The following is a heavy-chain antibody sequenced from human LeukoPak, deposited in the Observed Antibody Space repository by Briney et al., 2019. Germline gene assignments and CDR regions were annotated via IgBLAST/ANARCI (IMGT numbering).Heavy chain of an antibody. J-gene: IGHJ3*02. Sequence: ASVNVSCKASGYTFTSYGISWVRQAPGQGLEWMGWISAYNGNTNYAQKLQGRVTMTTDTSTSTAYMELRSLRSADTAVYYCARIYSYGYNAFDIWGQGTMVTVSS. CDR2: ISAYNGNT. CDR3: ARIYSYGYNAFDI. D-gene: IGHD5-18*01. CDR1: GYTFTSYG. V-gene: IGHV1-18*04.